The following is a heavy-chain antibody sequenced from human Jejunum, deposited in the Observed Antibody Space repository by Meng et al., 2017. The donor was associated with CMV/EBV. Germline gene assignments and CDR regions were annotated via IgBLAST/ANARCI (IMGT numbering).Heavy chain of an antibody. CDR3: ARPYCSSTSCFALDY. D-gene: IGHD2-2*01. V-gene: IGHV3-73*01. CDR2: IRTKGNSYAT. Sequence: FTFSGSEMNWVRQAYGKGLEWVGRIRTKGNSYATAYAASVKGRFTISRDDSKNTAYLQMNSLKTEDTAVYYCARPYCSSTSCFALDYWGQGTLVTVSS. J-gene: IGHJ4*02. CDR1: FTFSGSE.